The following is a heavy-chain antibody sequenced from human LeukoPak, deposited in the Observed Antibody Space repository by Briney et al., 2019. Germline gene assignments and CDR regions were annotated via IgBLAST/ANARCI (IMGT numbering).Heavy chain of an antibody. CDR1: GGSISSGSYY. J-gene: IGHJ4*02. CDR3: ARDDNGMDY. CDR2: IYTSGST. D-gene: IGHD1-14*01. Sequence: PSETLSLTCTVSGGSISSGSYYWSWIRQPAGKGLEWIGRIYTSGSTNYNPSLKSRVTISVDTSKNQFSLKLSSVTAADTAVYYCARDDNGMDYWGQGTLVTVSS. V-gene: IGHV4-61*02.